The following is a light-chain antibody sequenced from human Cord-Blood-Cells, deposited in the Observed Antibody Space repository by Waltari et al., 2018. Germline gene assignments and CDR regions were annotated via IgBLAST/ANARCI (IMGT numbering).Light chain of an antibody. V-gene: IGLV2-14*01. CDR1: SSDVGGYNY. CDR3: SSYTSSSYV. CDR2: DVS. J-gene: IGLJ1*01. Sequence: QSALTQPASVSGSPGQSITISCTGTSSDVGGYNYVSGYQQHPGNAPKLMVCDVSNRPELVSNRFSGSKSGNTASLTTSGLQAEDEADYYWSSYTSSSYVFGTGTKVTVL.